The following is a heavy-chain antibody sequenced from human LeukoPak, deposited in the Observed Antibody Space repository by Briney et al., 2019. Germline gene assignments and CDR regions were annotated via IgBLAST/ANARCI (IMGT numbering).Heavy chain of an antibody. V-gene: IGHV4-30-4*08. CDR2: IYYSGST. J-gene: IGHJ4*02. CDR3: ARGHDYGDPPFDY. D-gene: IGHD4-17*01. CDR1: GGSFSGYY. Sequence: PSETLPLTCAVYGGSFSGYYWSWIRQPPGKGLEWIGYIYYSGSTYYNPSLKSRVTISVDTSKNQFSLKLSSVTAADTAVYYCARGHDYGDPPFDYWGQGTLVTVSS.